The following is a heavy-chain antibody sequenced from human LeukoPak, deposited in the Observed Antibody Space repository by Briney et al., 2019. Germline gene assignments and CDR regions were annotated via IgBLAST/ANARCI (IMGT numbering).Heavy chain of an antibody. CDR1: GFTFSSYW. J-gene: IGHJ3*02. D-gene: IGHD4-17*01. Sequence: PGGSLRLSCAASGFTFSSYWMHWVRQAPGKGLVWVSRINSDGSSTSYADSVKGRFTISRDNAKNTLYLQMNSLRAEDTAVYYCARESRRHDYGDYIDALDIWGQGTMVTVSS. V-gene: IGHV3-74*01. CDR3: ARESRRHDYGDYIDALDI. CDR2: INSDGSST.